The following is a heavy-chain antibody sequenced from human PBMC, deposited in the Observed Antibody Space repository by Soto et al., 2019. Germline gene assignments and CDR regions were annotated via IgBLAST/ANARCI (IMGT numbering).Heavy chain of an antibody. CDR3: AKDHYYGSGSYTDWLYYYYYGMDV. J-gene: IGHJ6*02. V-gene: IGHV3-23*01. Sequence: GGLLRLSCAAFGFTFISYAMSWVLQAQGKGLEWVSAISGSGGSTYYADSVKGRFTISRDNSKNTLYLQMNSLRAEDTAVYYCAKDHYYGSGSYTDWLYYYYYGMDVWGQGTTVTVSS. CDR1: GFTFISYA. D-gene: IGHD3-10*01. CDR2: ISGSGGST.